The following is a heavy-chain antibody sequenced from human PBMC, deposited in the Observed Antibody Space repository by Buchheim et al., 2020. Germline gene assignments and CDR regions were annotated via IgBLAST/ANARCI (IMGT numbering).Heavy chain of an antibody. CDR2: IYYSGST. CDR1: GGSISSYY. V-gene: IGHV4-59*08. CDR3: ARHGHDFWSGYYINWFDP. Sequence: QVQLQESGPGLVKPSETLSLTCTVSGGSISSYYWSWIRQPPGKGLEWIGYIYYSGSTNYNPSLKSRVTISVDTSKNQFSLKLSSVTAADTAVYYCARHGHDFWSGYYINWFDPWGQGTL. J-gene: IGHJ5*02. D-gene: IGHD3-3*01.